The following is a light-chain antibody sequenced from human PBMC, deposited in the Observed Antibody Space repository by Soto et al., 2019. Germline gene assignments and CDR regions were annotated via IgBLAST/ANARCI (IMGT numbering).Light chain of an antibody. Sequence: EIVLTQSPATLSLSPGERATLSCGAIQSVSSSYLAWYQQKPGLAPRLPIYDASSRATGIPDRFSGSGSGTGFTLTISRLEPEGFAVYCGQQYGSSPRITFGQGTRLEIK. J-gene: IGKJ5*01. CDR3: QQYGSSPRIT. CDR1: QSVSSSY. V-gene: IGKV3D-20*01. CDR2: DAS.